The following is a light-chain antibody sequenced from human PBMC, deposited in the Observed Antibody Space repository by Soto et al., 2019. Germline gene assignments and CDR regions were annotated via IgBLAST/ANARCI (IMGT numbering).Light chain of an antibody. CDR1: SSDVGGYDY. CDR2: AVS. J-gene: IGLJ3*02. V-gene: IGLV2-14*01. CDR3: SSYTTNSAPWV. Sequence: QSALTQPASVSGSPGQSITISCTGTSSDVGGYDYVSWYQQEPGRAPKLMIYAVSNRPPGVSDRFSDSKSGNTASLTISGLQAEDEAHYYCSSYTTNSAPWVFGGGTKVTVL.